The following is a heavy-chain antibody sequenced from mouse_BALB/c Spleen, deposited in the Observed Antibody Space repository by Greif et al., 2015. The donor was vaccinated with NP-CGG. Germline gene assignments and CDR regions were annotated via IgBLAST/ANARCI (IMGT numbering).Heavy chain of an antibody. V-gene: IGHV1-69*02. D-gene: IGHD2-1*01. CDR3: TRDGNYSWYFDV. Sequence: QVQLKQSGAELVRPGASVKLSCKASGYTFTSYWINWVKQRPGQGLEWIGNIYPSDSYTNYNQEFKDKATLTVDKSSSTAYMQLSSPTSEDSAVYYCTRDGNYSWYFDVWGAGTTVTVSS. J-gene: IGHJ1*01. CDR1: GYTFTSYW. CDR2: IYPSDSYT.